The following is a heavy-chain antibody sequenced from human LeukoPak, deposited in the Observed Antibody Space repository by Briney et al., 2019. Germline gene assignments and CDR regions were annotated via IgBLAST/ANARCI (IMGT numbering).Heavy chain of an antibody. CDR1: GVSISSGRYY. Sequence: PSETLSLTCTVSGVSISSGRYYWSWIRQPPGKGLEWIGYIYYSGDTYYNPSLPSLKSRVTISVDRSRNQFSLKLNSVTAADTAVYYCAREKYDTSPDYWGQGTLVTVSS. V-gene: IGHV4-30-2*01. CDR2: IYYSGDT. J-gene: IGHJ4*02. D-gene: IGHD2/OR15-2a*01. CDR3: AREKYDTSPDY.